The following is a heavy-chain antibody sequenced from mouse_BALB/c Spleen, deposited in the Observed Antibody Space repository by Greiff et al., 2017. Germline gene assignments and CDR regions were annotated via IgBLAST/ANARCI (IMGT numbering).Heavy chain of an antibody. J-gene: IGHJ4*01. CDR1: GYTFTSYY. CDR2: INPSNGGT. V-gene: IGHV1S81*02. D-gene: IGHD2-1*01. Sequence: QVQLKESGAELVKPGASVKLSCKASGYTFTSYYMYWVKQRPGQGLEWIGGINPSNGGTNFNEKFKSKATLTVDKSSSTAYMQLSSLTSEDSAVYYCTRSGGNYPYYYAMDYWGQGTSVTVSS. CDR3: TRSGGNYPYYYAMDY.